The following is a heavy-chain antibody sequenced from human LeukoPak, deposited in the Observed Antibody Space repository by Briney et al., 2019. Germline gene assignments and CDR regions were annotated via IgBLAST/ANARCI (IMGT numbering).Heavy chain of an antibody. CDR3: ARGRGVYGYWYFDL. D-gene: IGHD2-15*01. CDR2: ISGNGRNT. J-gene: IGHJ2*01. Sequence: GGSLRLSCAASGFTFSSYAMSWVRQAPGKGLEWVSTISGNGRNTYYADSVKGRFTISRDNSKITLYLEMNSLRAEDTAVYYCARGRGVYGYWYFDLWGRGTLVTASS. CDR1: GFTFSSYA. V-gene: IGHV3-23*01.